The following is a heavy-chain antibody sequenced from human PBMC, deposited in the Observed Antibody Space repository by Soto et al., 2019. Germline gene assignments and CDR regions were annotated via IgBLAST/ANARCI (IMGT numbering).Heavy chain of an antibody. CDR1: SGSISSYN. V-gene: IGHV4-59*01. J-gene: IGHJ4*02. CDR2: INYSGST. CDR3: ARENYYALDY. Sequence: SETLSLTCTVSSGSISSYNWNGVRQPPGKGLEWIGFINYSGSTHYNPSLKSRVTISLDTSKNQFSLKLNSVTAADTAVYYCARENYYALDYWGPGTLVPVSS. D-gene: IGHD3-10*01.